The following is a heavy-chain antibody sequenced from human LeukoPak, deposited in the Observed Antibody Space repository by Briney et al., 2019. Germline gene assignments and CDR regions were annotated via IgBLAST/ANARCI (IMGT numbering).Heavy chain of an antibody. CDR2: ISAYNGNT. D-gene: IGHD3-22*01. CDR3: ARDSYYDSSGYYYVVLPFNPFDY. CDR1: GYTFTSYG. Sequence: ASVKVSCKASGYTFTSYGISWVRQAPGQGLEWMGWISAYNGNTNYAQKLQGRVTMATDTSTSTAYMELRSLRSDDTAVYYCARDSYYDSSGYYYVVLPFNPFDYWGQGTLVTVSS. V-gene: IGHV1-18*01. J-gene: IGHJ4*02.